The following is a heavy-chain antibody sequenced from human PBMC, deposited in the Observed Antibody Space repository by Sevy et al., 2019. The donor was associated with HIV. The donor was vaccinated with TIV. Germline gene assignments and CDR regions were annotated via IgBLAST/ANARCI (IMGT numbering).Heavy chain of an antibody. CDR1: GFTFSSYG. CDR2: IWYDGSNK. J-gene: IGHJ3*02. Sequence: GGSLRLSCAASGFTFSSYGMHWVRQAPGKGLEWVAVIWYDGSNKYYADSVKGRFTISRDNSKNTLYLQMNNLRAEDTAVYYCARGGIYDYVWGSYPVGAFDIWGQGTMVTVSS. V-gene: IGHV3-33*01. D-gene: IGHD3-16*02. CDR3: ARGGIYDYVWGSYPVGAFDI.